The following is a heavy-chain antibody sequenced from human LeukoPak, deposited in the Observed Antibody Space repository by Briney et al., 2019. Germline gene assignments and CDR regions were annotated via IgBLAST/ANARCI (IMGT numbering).Heavy chain of an antibody. CDR2: ISAYNGNT. Sequence: ASVKVSCKASGYTFTSYGISWVRQAPGQGLEWMGWISAYNGNTNYAQKLQGRVTMTTDTSTSTAYMELRSLRSDDTAVYYCARNYCSSTSCYENWFDPWGQGTLVTVSS. CDR1: GYTFTSYG. V-gene: IGHV1-18*01. D-gene: IGHD2-2*01. J-gene: IGHJ5*02. CDR3: ARNYCSSTSCYENWFDP.